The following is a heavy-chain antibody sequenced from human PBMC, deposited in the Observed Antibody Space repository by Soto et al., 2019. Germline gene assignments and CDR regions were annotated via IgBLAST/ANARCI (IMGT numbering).Heavy chain of an antibody. D-gene: IGHD4-4*01. CDR2: ISGSGNYT. V-gene: IGHV3-21*01. CDR1: GFTFSTYS. CDR3: AREGINNYNEYYFDS. J-gene: IGHJ4*02. Sequence: PGGSLRLSCAASGFTFSTYSMNWVRQAPGEGLEWVSSISGSGNYTHYADFLRGRFTISRDNAKTSLYLQMNSLRAEDTAVYYCAREGINNYNEYYFDSWGQGXVVTVYS.